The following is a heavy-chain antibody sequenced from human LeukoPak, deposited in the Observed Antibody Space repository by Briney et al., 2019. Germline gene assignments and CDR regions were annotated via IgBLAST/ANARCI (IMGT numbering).Heavy chain of an antibody. V-gene: IGHV1-69*13. CDR3: GSYYLLDY. Sequence: GASVKVSRKASGGTFSSYAISWVRQAPGQGLEWMGGIVPIFGAANYTQKFQGRVTITADESTSTAYMELSSLRSEDTAVYGSGSYYLLDYWGQGTLVTVSS. J-gene: IGHJ4*02. D-gene: IGHD3-10*01. CDR2: IVPIFGAA. CDR1: GGTFSSYA.